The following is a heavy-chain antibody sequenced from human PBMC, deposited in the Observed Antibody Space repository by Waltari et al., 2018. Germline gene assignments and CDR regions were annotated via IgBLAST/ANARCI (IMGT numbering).Heavy chain of an antibody. V-gene: IGHV4-4*02. CDR2: VHHSGKT. CDR3: AGDRAIGLFFDY. J-gene: IGHJ4*02. D-gene: IGHD2-2*01. Sequence: DSISGNYWLSWVRQSPEKGLEWIGQVHHSGKTHYNPSLQSRVTISLDKPKNQFSLNLNSVTAADTAVYYCAGDRAIGLFFDYWGRGTLVTVSS. CDR1: DSISGNYW.